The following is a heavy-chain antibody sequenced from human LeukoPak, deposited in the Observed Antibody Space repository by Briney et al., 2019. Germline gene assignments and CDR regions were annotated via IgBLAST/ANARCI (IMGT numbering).Heavy chain of an antibody. CDR3: ARESHYDSSGYNYFDY. D-gene: IGHD3-22*01. CDR1: GGSISSGAYS. CDR2: IYYGGST. J-gene: IGHJ4*02. V-gene: IGHV4-30-2*01. Sequence: SETLSLTCAVSGGSISSGAYSWNWIRQPPGKGLEWIGYIYYGGSTNYNPSLKSRVTLSVDRSKNQFSLKLHSVTAADTAVYYCARESHYDSSGYNYFDYWGQGTLVTVSS.